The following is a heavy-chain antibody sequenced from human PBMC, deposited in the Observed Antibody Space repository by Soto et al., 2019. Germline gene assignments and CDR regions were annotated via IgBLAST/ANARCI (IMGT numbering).Heavy chain of an antibody. V-gene: IGHV3-23*01. D-gene: IGHD3-16*01. J-gene: IGHJ4*02. CDR1: GFKFSNYA. CDR3: AKDRRAGGNSAFYFDF. CDR2: ISATGGGT. Sequence: GSLRLSCAASGFKFSNYAMSWVRQAPGKGLEWVSLISATGGGTYYADSVKGRFTTSRDNSHNTLYLQVRSLTAEDTAVYYCAKDRRAGGNSAFYFDFWGQGAQVTVSS.